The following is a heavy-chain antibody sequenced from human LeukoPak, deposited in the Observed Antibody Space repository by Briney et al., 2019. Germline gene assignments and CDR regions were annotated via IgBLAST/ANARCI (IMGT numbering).Heavy chain of an antibody. Sequence: PSETPSLTCSVSDDSINGNIYYWSWIRQPPGKGLEWIGYVSFSGSTDYNPSLKSRLTISIDKSKSQFSLKLSSVAAADTAIYYCARGSQTPDAGYWGPGTLVTVSP. D-gene: IGHD3-10*01. V-gene: IGHV4-61*05. J-gene: IGHJ4*02. CDR1: DDSINGNIYY. CDR2: VSFSGST. CDR3: ARGSQTPDAGY.